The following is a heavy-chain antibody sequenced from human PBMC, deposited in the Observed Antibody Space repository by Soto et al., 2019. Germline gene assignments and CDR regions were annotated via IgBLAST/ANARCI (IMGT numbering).Heavy chain of an antibody. CDR3: ARGLGATDVVYYFDY. D-gene: IGHD1-26*01. CDR1: GFTFSSYA. J-gene: IGHJ4*02. Sequence: QVQLVESGGGVVQPGRSLRLSCAASGFTFSSYAMHWVRQAPGKGLEWVAVISYDGSNKYYADSVKGRFTISRDNSKNTLYLQMNSLRAEDTAVYYCARGLGATDVVYYFDYWGEGTLVTVSS. CDR2: ISYDGSNK. V-gene: IGHV3-30-3*01.